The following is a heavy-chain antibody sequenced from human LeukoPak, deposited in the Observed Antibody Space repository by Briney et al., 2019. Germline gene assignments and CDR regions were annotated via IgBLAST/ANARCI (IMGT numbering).Heavy chain of an antibody. CDR1: GYTFTSLD. J-gene: IGHJ4*02. Sequence: ASVKVSCKASGYTFTSLDINWVRQATGQGLEWMGWINPNSGNTGHAQQFQGWVTMTRDTSISTAYMELSSLRSEDTAVYYCARDYARGYSWQGPGYWGQGTLVTVSS. D-gene: IGHD5-18*01. CDR3: ARDYARGYSWQGPGY. V-gene: IGHV1-8*01. CDR2: INPNSGNT.